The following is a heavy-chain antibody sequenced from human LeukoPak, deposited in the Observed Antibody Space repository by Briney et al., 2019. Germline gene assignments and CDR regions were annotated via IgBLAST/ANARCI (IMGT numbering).Heavy chain of an antibody. Sequence: ASVKVSCKASVYTFTNYYMHWVRQAPGQGLEWMGIINPSGGGTTYAQKSQDRVTMTRDTSTSTVYMELSSLRSEDTAVYYCGRSHTGNSEFDYWGQGTLVTVSS. CDR1: VYTFTNYY. J-gene: IGHJ4*02. CDR2: INPSGGGT. CDR3: GRSHTGNSEFDY. V-gene: IGHV1-46*01. D-gene: IGHD1-26*01.